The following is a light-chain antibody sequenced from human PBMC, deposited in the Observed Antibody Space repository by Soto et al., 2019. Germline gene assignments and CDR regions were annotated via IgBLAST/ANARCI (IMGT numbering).Light chain of an antibody. J-gene: IGLJ1*01. CDR2: NVN. CDR1: SRDIGGYDF. Sequence: QSVLTQPPAASGSPGQAVTISCTGTSRDIGGYDFVSWYQVRPGEAPQLIIYNVNGRPSGVPRRFSGSKSGNTASLTVSGLQAVDEADYYCSSYSRSSFYVFGTGTKVTVL. V-gene: IGLV2-8*01. CDR3: SSYSRSSFYV.